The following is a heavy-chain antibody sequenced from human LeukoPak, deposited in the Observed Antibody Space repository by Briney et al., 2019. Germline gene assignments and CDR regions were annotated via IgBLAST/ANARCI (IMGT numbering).Heavy chain of an antibody. CDR2: IKEDGSKK. V-gene: IGHV3-7*01. CDR1: GFTFSDYW. Sequence: PGGSLRLSCVASGFTFSDYWMTWVRQAPGKGLEWKANIKEDGSKKDYGDSLRGRITISRDNSKNSLSLQMNSLRAEDTAVYYCARAGYAAAFDIWGQGTMVTVSS. J-gene: IGHJ3*02. D-gene: IGHD2-2*01. CDR3: ARAGYAAAFDI.